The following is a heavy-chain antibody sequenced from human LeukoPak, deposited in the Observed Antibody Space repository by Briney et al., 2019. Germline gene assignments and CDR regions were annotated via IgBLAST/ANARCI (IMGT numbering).Heavy chain of an antibody. CDR2: ISYDGSNK. V-gene: IGHV3-30*18. Sequence: YPGGSLRLSCAASGFTFSSYGMHWVRQAPGKGLEWVSVISYDGSNKYYADSVKGRFTISRDNSKNTLYLQMNSLRAEDTAVYYCAKDIAAAGFPYYYYYGMDVWGQGTTVTVSS. CDR3: AKDIAAAGFPYYYYYGMDV. CDR1: GFTFSSYG. D-gene: IGHD6-13*01. J-gene: IGHJ6*02.